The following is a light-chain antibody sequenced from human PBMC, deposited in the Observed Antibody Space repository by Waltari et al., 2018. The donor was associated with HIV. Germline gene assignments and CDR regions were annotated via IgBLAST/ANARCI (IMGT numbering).Light chain of an antibody. CDR2: NDS. V-gene: IGLV3-25*03. Sequence: SYELTQPPSVSVSPGQTARITCSGDALPKQYAYWSQQKPGQAPVVVIYNDSERPSGIPERFSGSSSGTTVTLTISGVQAEDEADYYCQSTDRSGTFVVFGGGTKLTVL. CDR3: QSTDRSGTFVV. J-gene: IGLJ2*01. CDR1: ALPKQY.